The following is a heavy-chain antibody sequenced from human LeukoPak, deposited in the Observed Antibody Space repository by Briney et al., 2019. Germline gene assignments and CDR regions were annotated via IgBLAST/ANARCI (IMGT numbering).Heavy chain of an antibody. Sequence: GGSLRLSCAASGFTFSKAWMSWVRQAPGKGLEWVGRIKSKSGGGTTDYAAPVKGRFTFSRDDSKNTVYLQMNSLKIEDTGVYYCTCDRGYGEKYFYYMDVWGKGTTVTVSS. D-gene: IGHD4-17*01. V-gene: IGHV3-15*05. CDR2: IKSKSGGGTT. CDR3: TCDRGYGEKYFYYMDV. J-gene: IGHJ6*03. CDR1: GFTFSKAW.